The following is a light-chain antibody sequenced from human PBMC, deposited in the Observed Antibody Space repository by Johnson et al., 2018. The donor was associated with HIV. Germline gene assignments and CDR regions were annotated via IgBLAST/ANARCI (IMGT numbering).Light chain of an antibody. V-gene: IGLV1-51*01. Sequence: QSVLTQPPSVSADPGQKVTISCSGSSSNIGNNYVSWYQQLPGRAPKLLIYDNNKRPSEIPDRFSGSKSGTSATMGITGLQTGDEADYYCGTWDTSLRVGFFGTGTKVTVL. CDR1: SSNIGNNY. CDR3: GTWDTSLRVGF. CDR2: DNN. J-gene: IGLJ1*01.